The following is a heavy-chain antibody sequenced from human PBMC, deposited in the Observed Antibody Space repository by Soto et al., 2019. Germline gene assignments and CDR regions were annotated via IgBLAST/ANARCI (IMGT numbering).Heavy chain of an antibody. CDR1: GGSIYTYY. CDR3: AREGIGYCGGDCYFYYLDY. J-gene: IGHJ4*02. D-gene: IGHD2-21*02. Sequence: SETLSLTCNVSGGSIYTYYWNWIRQSPGKGLEWIGYIYYSGSTNYNPSLKSRVTISVDTSKNQFSLKLSSVTAADTAVYYCAREGIGYCGGDCYFYYLDYWGQGTLVTVSS. CDR2: IYYSGST. V-gene: IGHV4-59*01.